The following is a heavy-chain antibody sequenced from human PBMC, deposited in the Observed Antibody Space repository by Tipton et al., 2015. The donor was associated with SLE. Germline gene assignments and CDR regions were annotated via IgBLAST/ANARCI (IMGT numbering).Heavy chain of an antibody. CDR3: AALEMATMGGYY. J-gene: IGHJ4*02. CDR1: GGSISSSSYY. D-gene: IGHD5-24*01. V-gene: IGHV4-39*07. Sequence: TLSLTCTVSGGSISSSSYYWGWIRQPQGKGLEWIGSTYYSGSTYYNPSLKSRVTISVDTSKNQFSLKLSSVTAADTAVYYCAALEMATMGGYYWGQGTLVTVSS. CDR2: TYYSGST.